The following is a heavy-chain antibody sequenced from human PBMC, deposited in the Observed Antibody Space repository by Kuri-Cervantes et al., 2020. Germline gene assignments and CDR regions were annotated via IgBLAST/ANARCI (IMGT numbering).Heavy chain of an antibody. J-gene: IGHJ5*02. Sequence: ASVKVSCKASGYTFTSYDINWVRQATGQGLEWMGWMNPNSGNTGYAQKFQGRVTMTRNTSISTAYMELSSLRSEDTAVYYCAREHSTYYYDSSGYYYHWFDPWGQGTLVTVSS. D-gene: IGHD3-22*01. CDR1: GYTFTSYD. CDR2: MNPNSGNT. V-gene: IGHV1-8*01. CDR3: AREHSTYYYDSSGYYYHWFDP.